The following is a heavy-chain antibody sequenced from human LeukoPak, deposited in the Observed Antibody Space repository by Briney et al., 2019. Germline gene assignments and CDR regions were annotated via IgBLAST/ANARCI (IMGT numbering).Heavy chain of an antibody. CDR1: GYTFTSYG. CDR3: ARDQSGMGSSWSFDY. CDR2: ISAYNGNT. V-gene: IGHV1-18*01. D-gene: IGHD6-13*01. Sequence: ASVKVSCKASGYTFTSYGISWVRQAPGQGLERMGWISAYNGNTNYAQKVQGRVAMTTDTSTSTAYMELRSLRSDDTAVYYCARDQSGMGSSWSFDYWGQGTLVTVSS. J-gene: IGHJ4*02.